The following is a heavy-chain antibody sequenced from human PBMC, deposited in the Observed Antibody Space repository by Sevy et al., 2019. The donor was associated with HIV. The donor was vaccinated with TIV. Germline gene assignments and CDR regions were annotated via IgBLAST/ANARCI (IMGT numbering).Heavy chain of an antibody. D-gene: IGHD3-22*01. Sequence: GGSLRLSCAASGFTFSSYALSWVRQAPGKGLEWVSAISGSGGSTYHADSVKGRFTISRDNSKNTLYLQMNNVRVEDTAVYYCARGGYYYDNAAYYALDSWGQGTLVTVSS. CDR1: GFTFSSYA. CDR3: ARGGYYYDNAAYYALDS. CDR2: ISGSGGST. J-gene: IGHJ4*02. V-gene: IGHV3-23*01.